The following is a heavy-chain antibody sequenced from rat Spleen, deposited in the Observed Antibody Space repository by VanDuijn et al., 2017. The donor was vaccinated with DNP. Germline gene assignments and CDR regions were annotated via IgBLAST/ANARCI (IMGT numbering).Heavy chain of an antibody. CDR2: ISSGGGNT. D-gene: IGHD1-2*01. Sequence: EVQLVESGGGLVQPGRSMKLSCAASGFTFSNYYMAWVRQAPTKGLEWVTSISSGGGNTYYRDSVKGRVSITRDNAKETLYLQWGSLRSEDTATYYCTRHRTIAAIFDYWGQGVMVTVSS. CDR3: TRHRTIAAIFDY. CDR1: GFTFSNYY. V-gene: IGHV5-25*01. J-gene: IGHJ2*01.